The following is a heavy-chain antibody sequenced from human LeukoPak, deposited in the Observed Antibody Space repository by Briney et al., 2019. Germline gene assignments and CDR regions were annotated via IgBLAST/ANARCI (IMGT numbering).Heavy chain of an antibody. Sequence: GRSLRLSCAASGFTFSSYWMHWVRQAPGKGLVWVSRINSDGSSTSYADSVKGRFTISRDNAKNTLYLQMNSLRAEDTAVYYCARVLRYDYSPYYGMDVWGQGTTVTVSS. J-gene: IGHJ6*02. D-gene: IGHD2-21*01. CDR1: GFTFSSYW. CDR3: ARVLRYDYSPYYGMDV. V-gene: IGHV3-74*01. CDR2: INSDGSST.